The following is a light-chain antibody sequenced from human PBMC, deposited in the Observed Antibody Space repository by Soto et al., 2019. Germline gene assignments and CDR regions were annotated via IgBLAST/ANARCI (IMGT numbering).Light chain of an antibody. CDR2: GAS. J-gene: IGKJ2*02. V-gene: IGKV1-39*01. CDR3: QQSYSTPPCT. CDR1: QSINSY. Sequence: DLQMTQSPSSLSASVGDRVTITCRASQSINSYLNWYQQKPGKAPKLLIYGASSLQSGVPSRFSGSGSGTDFTLTISSLQPEDFATYYCQQSYSTPPCTFGQGTNLEIK.